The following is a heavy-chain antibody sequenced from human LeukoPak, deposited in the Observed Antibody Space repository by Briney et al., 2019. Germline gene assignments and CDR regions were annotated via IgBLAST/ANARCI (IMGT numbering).Heavy chain of an antibody. CDR3: ALAPNSNWFDF. CDR2: IHYSGSS. Sequence: SETLSLTCTVSGDSTSNFYWTWIRQSPGKGLEWIGNIHYSGSSVYNPSLKSRGTISIDTSRRQFFLKLNSVTAADTAVYFCALAPNSNWFDFWGPGTLVTVSP. CDR1: GDSTSNFY. V-gene: IGHV4-59*03. J-gene: IGHJ5*01. D-gene: IGHD2-8*01.